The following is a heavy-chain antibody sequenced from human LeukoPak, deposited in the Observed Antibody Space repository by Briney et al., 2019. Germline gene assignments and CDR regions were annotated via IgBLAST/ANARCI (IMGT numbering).Heavy chain of an antibody. CDR2: IKQDGSGA. CDR1: GFTFTTYW. Sequence: GGSLRLSCTASGFTFTTYWMAWVRQAPGKGLEWVANIKQDGSGAYYAESVRGRFTISRDNAKNSLYLQMNSLRAEDTSVYYCSNGIYDKSYWGQGTLVTVSS. CDR3: SNGIYDKSY. D-gene: IGHD2/OR15-2a*01. J-gene: IGHJ4*02. V-gene: IGHV3-7*01.